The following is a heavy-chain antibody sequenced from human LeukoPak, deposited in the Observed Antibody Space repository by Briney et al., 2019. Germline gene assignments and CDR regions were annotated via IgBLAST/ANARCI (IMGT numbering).Heavy chain of an antibody. CDR3: ANGGQRGYSGYDSPLSDY. D-gene: IGHD5-12*01. Sequence: PGGALRLSCAASAFTFSRYGMHWVRQAPGKGLEWVAVISYDGSNKYYADSVKGRFTISRDSSKNTLYLQMNSLRAEDTAVYYCANGGQRGYSGYDSPLSDYWGQGTLVTVSS. CDR1: AFTFSRYG. CDR2: ISYDGSNK. V-gene: IGHV3-30*18. J-gene: IGHJ4*02.